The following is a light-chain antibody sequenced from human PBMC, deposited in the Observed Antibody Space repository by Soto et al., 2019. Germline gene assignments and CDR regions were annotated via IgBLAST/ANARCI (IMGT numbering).Light chain of an antibody. CDR3: QQYKSYSSWT. J-gene: IGKJ1*01. Sequence: DIQMTQSPSTLSGSVGDRVTITCRASQTISSWLAWYQQKPGKAPKLLIYKASTLKSGVPSTFSGSGSGTEFTLTISSLQPDDFATYYCQQYKSYSSWTFGQGTKVDI. V-gene: IGKV1-5*03. CDR2: KAS. CDR1: QTISSW.